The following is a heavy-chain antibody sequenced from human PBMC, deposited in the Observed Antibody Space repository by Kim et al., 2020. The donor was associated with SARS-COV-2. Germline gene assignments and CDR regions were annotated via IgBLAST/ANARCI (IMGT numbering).Heavy chain of an antibody. V-gene: IGHV3-30*07. D-gene: IGHD3-22*01. CDR3: ARGSDYYDSSGWLSEY. J-gene: IGHJ4*02. Sequence: SVKGRFTISRDNSKNTLYLQMNSLRAEDTAVYYCARGSDYYDSSGWLSEYWGQGTLVTVSS.